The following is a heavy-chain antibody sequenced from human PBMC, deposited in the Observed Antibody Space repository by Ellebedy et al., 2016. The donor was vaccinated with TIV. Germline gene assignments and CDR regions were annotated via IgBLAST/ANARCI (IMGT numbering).Heavy chain of an antibody. Sequence: GGSLRLSCAASGFTFGSYAMTWVRQAPGRGLEYVSCITGGADTVYYADSVKGRFTISRDNSRNTLYLQMNSLRVEDTAVYYCVTTIRTSSFFDYWGQGTLVTVSS. D-gene: IGHD1-14*01. V-gene: IGHV3-23*01. CDR3: VTTIRTSSFFDY. CDR2: ITGGADTV. CDR1: GFTFGSYA. J-gene: IGHJ4*02.